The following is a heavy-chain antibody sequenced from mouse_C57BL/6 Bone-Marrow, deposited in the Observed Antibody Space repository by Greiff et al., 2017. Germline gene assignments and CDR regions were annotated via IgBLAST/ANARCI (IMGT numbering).Heavy chain of an antibody. CDR3: ARWDYEAMDY. J-gene: IGHJ4*01. CDR1: GYTFTDYY. CDR2: INPYNGGT. D-gene: IGHD2-4*01. V-gene: IGHV1-19*01. Sequence: VQLQQSGPVLVQPGASVKMSCKASGYTFTDYYMNWVKQSHGKSLEWIGVINPYNGGTSYNQKFTGKATLTVDKSSSTAYMELSSLTSEDSAVYYCARWDYEAMDYWGQGTSVTVSS.